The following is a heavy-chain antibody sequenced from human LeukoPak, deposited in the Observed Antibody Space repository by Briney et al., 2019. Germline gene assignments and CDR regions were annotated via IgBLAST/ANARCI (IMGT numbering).Heavy chain of an antibody. CDR3: ARDSAAVGRGGFDY. V-gene: IGHV3-53*01. CDR2: IYSGGST. D-gene: IGHD6-13*01. CDR1: EFIVSTNY. J-gene: IGHJ4*02. Sequence: GGSLRLSCAASEFIVSTNYMSWVRQPPGKGLEWVSVIYSGGSTYYADSVKGRFTISRDNSKNTLYLQMNSLRAEDTAEYYCARDSAAVGRGGFDYWGQGTLVTVSS.